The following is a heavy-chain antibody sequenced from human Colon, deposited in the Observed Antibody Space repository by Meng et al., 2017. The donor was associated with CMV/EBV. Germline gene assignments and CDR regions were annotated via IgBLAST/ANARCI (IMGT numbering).Heavy chain of an antibody. V-gene: IGHV3-11*04. CDR2: ISGSGGTT. CDR3: AREKVGQGAFDI. J-gene: IGHJ3*02. CDR1: GFIFSDYY. D-gene: IGHD1-26*01. Sequence: GGSLRLSCAASGFIFSDYYMSWIRHAPGKGLEWVSYISGSGGTTDYADSVKGRFTISRDNAKKSLYLQMNSLRAEDTAVYYCAREKVGQGAFDIWGQGTKVTVSS.